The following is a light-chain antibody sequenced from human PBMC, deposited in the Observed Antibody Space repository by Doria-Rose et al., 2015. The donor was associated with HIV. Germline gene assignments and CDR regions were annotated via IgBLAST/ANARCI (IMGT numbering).Light chain of an antibody. CDR1: QSFSSTY. J-gene: IGKJ1*01. CDR2: DGS. CDR3: HQYGTSWT. Sequence: EIVLTQSPGTLSLSPGERATLSCRASQSFSSTYLAWYQQKPGQAPSLLTYDGSTRATGIPDRFSASGSGTDFTLTINRLEPEDFALYYCHQYGTSWTFGQGTKVGI. V-gene: IGKV3-20*01.